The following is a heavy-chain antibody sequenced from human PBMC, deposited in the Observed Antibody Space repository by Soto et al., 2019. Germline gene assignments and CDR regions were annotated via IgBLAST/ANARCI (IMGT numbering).Heavy chain of an antibody. CDR2: HHSDST. CDR3: VSDPDGDLDFDY. Sequence: QVQLQESGPGLVKPSETLSLTCTVSGGSMRGQHWSWIRQPPGKGLEWIGHHSDSTNYNPSLKSRIPISTDTSKNQFSLKLSSVTAADTAVYYCVSDPDGDLDFDYWGQGTLVTVSS. D-gene: IGHD4-17*01. J-gene: IGHJ4*02. V-gene: IGHV4-4*09. CDR1: GGSMRGQH.